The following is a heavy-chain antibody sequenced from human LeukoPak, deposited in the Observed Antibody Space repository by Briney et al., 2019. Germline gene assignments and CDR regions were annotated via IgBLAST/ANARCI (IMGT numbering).Heavy chain of an antibody. CDR1: GFTFSSYA. V-gene: IGHV3-30-3*01. CDR2: ISYDGSNK. Sequence: GRSLRLSCAASGFTFSSYAMHWVRQAPGKGLEWVAVISYDGSNKYYADSVKGRFTISKDNAKNTVYLQMNNLRAEDTAVYYCVSFYEAYWGRGTLVTVSS. CDR3: VSFYEAY. D-gene: IGHD2/OR15-2a*01. J-gene: IGHJ4*02.